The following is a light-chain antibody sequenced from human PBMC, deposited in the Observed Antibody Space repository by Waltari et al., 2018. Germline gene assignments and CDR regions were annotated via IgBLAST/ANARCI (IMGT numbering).Light chain of an antibody. V-gene: IGLV6-57*02. CDR2: EDD. CDR1: GGRVVNNF. J-gene: IGLJ3*02. CDR3: QSHEPNFVM. Sequence: MLTQPQSVSGSPGETITISCTGSGGRVVNNFVQWYQKRPDSAPLTVIYEDDRRAFGVPDRFSASIDTSSNSASLIISGLKPEDEADYYCQSHEPNFVMFGGGTKLTVL.